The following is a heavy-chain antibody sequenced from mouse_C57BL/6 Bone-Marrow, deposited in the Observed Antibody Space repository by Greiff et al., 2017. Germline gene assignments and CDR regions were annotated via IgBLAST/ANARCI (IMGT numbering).Heavy chain of an antibody. J-gene: IGHJ1*03. CDR3: AREGYYYGSSPYWYFDV. CDR2: IYPGSGNT. V-gene: IGHV1-76*01. CDR1: GYTFTDYY. D-gene: IGHD1-1*01. Sequence: QVQLQQSGAELVRPGASVKLSCKASGYTFTDYYITWVKQRPGQGLEWIARIYPGSGNTYYNEKFKGKATLTAEKSSSTAYMQLSSLTSEDSAVYFCAREGYYYGSSPYWYFDVWGTGTTVTVSS.